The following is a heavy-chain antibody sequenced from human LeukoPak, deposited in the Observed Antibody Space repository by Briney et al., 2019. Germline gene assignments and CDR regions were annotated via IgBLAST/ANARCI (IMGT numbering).Heavy chain of an antibody. CDR3: ARVSRGVVTTSFDY. CDR1: GGSISSSSYY. V-gene: IGHV4-39*07. CDR2: IYYSGST. D-gene: IGHD4-23*01. Sequence: SETLSLTCTVSGGSISSSSYYWGWIRQPPGKGLEWIGSIYYSGSTYYNPSLKSRVTISVDTSKNQFSLKLSSVTAADTAVYYCARVSRGVVTTSFDYWGQGTLVTVSS. J-gene: IGHJ4*02.